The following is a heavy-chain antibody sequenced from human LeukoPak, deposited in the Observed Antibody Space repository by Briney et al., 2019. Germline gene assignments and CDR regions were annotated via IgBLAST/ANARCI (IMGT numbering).Heavy chain of an antibody. CDR2: ISGGGGST. CDR1: GFTFSSYA. D-gene: IGHD4-17*01. Sequence: PGGSLRLSCAASGFTFSSYAMSWGRQAPGEGLGWVSAISGGGGSTYYADSVKGRFTISRDNSKNTLYVQMNSLRAEDTAVYYCAKTTVTTGYYYYYMDVWGKGTTVTVSS. V-gene: IGHV3-23*01. CDR3: AKTTVTTGYYYYYMDV. J-gene: IGHJ6*03.